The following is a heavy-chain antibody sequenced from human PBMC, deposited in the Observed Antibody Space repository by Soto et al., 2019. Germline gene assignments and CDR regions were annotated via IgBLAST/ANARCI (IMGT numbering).Heavy chain of an antibody. Sequence: EVQLVESGGGLVQPGRSLRLSCAASGFTFDDYAMHWVRQAPGKGLEWVSGISWNSGSIGYADSVKGRFTISRDNAKNSLYLQMNSLRAEDTALYYCAKAHSRSWPLAYYFDYWGQGTLVTVSS. CDR2: ISWNSGSI. D-gene: IGHD6-13*01. J-gene: IGHJ4*02. CDR1: GFTFDDYA. V-gene: IGHV3-9*01. CDR3: AKAHSRSWPLAYYFDY.